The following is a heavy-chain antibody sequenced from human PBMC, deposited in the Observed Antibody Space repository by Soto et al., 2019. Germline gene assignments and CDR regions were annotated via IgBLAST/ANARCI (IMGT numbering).Heavy chain of an antibody. D-gene: IGHD3-16*01. J-gene: IGHJ6*02. V-gene: IGHV3-23*01. CDR3: AKSGGSYHYYYGMDV. CDR1: GFTFSSYA. Sequence: GGSLRLSCAASGFTFSSYAMSWVRQSPGKGLEWVSAISGSGGSTYYADSVKGRFTISRDNSKNTLYLQMNSLRAEDTAVYYCAKSGGSYHYYYGMDVWGQGTTVTVSS. CDR2: ISGSGGST.